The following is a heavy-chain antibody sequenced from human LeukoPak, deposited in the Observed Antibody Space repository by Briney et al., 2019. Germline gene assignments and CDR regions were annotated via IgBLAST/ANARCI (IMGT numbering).Heavy chain of an antibody. Sequence: GGSLRLSCAASGFTFSDHYMSWIRQAPGKGLEWVSYISGSSTTIYYADSVRGRFTISRDNGKNSLYLQMNSLRVEDTAIYYCAREGITVFGVANSNWFDPWGQGTLVTVPS. V-gene: IGHV3-11*01. D-gene: IGHD3-3*01. CDR2: ISGSSTTI. J-gene: IGHJ5*02. CDR3: AREGITVFGVANSNWFDP. CDR1: GFTFSDHY.